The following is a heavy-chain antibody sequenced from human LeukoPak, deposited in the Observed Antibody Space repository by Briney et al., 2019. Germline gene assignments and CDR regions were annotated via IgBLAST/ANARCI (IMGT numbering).Heavy chain of an antibody. Sequence: GGSLRLSCAASGFTFSSYGMHWVRQAPGKGLEWVAFIRYDGSNKYYADSVKGRFTISRDNSKNTPYLQMNSLRAEDTAVYYCAKEPNYDSSGYYYAFDYWGQGTLVTVSS. V-gene: IGHV3-30*02. D-gene: IGHD3-22*01. J-gene: IGHJ4*02. CDR2: IRYDGSNK. CDR1: GFTFSSYG. CDR3: AKEPNYDSSGYYYAFDY.